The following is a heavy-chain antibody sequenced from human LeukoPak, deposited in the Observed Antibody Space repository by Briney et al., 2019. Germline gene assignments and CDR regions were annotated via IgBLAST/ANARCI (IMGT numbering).Heavy chain of an antibody. D-gene: IGHD2-2*01. V-gene: IGHV1-46*01. CDR1: GYTLTELS. Sequence: ASVKVSCKVSGYTLTELSMHWVRQAPGQGLEWMGIINPSGGSTSYAQKFQGRVTMTRDTSTSTVYMELSSLRSEDTAVYYCASACSSTSCYSKNYYYYYMDVWGKGTTVTVSS. CDR2: INPSGGST. CDR3: ASACSSTSCYSKNYYYYYMDV. J-gene: IGHJ6*03.